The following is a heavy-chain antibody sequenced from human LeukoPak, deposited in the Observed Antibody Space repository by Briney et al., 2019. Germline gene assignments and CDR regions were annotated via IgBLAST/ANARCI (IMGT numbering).Heavy chain of an antibody. V-gene: IGHV3-21*01. CDR2: ITGGSHYI. J-gene: IGHJ4*02. CDR1: GFTFSTST. D-gene: IGHD1-26*01. CDR3: ARRGAGFDY. Sequence: GGSLRLSCAASGFTFSTSTMNWVRQAPGKGLEWVSYITGGSHYIYYADSVKVRFTISRDNAKNSLYLQMNNLRAEDTAVYYCARRGAGFDYWGLGTLVTVSS.